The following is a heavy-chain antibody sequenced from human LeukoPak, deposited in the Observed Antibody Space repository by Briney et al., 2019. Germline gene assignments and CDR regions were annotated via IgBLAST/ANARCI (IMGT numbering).Heavy chain of an antibody. V-gene: IGHV3-30*18. J-gene: IGHJ4*02. Sequence: GGSLRLSCAASGFTFSSYGMHWVRQAPGKGLEWVAVISYDGSNKYYADSVKGRFTISRDNSKNTLYLQMNSLRAEDTAVYYCAKEPYSGSQLLDYWGQGTLVTVSS. CDR3: AKEPYSGSQLLDY. CDR2: ISYDGSNK. CDR1: GFTFSSYG. D-gene: IGHD1-26*01.